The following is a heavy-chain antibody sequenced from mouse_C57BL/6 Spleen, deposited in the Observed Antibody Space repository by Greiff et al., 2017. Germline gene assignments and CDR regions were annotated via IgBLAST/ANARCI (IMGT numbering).Heavy chain of an antibody. CDR2: IYPGSGST. V-gene: IGHV1-55*01. D-gene: IGHD3-2*02. CDR1: GYTFTSYW. J-gene: IGHJ1*03. Sequence: QVQLQQPGAELVKPGASVKMSCKASGYTFTSYWITWVKQRPGQGLEWIGDIYPGSGSTNYNEKFKSKATLTVDTSSSTAYMQLSSLTSEDSAVYYCARTGSSGPYWYFDVWGTGTTVTVSS. CDR3: ARTGSSGPYWYFDV.